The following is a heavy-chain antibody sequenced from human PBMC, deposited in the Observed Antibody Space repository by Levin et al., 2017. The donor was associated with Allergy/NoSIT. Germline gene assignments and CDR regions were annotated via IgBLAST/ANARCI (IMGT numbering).Heavy chain of an antibody. V-gene: IGHV5-51*01. J-gene: IGHJ3*01. CDR3: ARKMGPTPAFDL. CDR1: GYSFSNQW. Sequence: GESLKISCKGSGYSFSNQWIAWVRQKPGKGLEWMGIVYPGDSDTVYSPSFQGQVTFSADTSPNTAHLHWSSLKASDTAIYFCARKMGPTPAFDLWGQGTMITVSS. D-gene: IGHD1-26*01. CDR2: VYPGDSDT.